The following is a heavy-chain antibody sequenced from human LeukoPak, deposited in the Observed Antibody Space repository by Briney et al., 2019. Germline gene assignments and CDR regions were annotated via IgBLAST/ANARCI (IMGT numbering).Heavy chain of an antibody. Sequence: PGGSLRLSCAASGFTVSSNYMSWVRQAPGKGLEWLSVIYSGGSTYYADSVKGRFTISRDNSKNTLYLQMNSLRAEDTAVYYCARMRGTYSSMMWFDPWGQGTLVTVSS. CDR1: GFTVSSNY. D-gene: IGHD6-13*01. CDR3: ARMRGTYSSMMWFDP. CDR2: IYSGGST. V-gene: IGHV3-53*01. J-gene: IGHJ5*02.